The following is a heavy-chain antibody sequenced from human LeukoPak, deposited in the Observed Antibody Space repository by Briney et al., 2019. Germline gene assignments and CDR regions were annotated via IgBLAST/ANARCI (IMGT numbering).Heavy chain of an antibody. CDR3: VRDSPGYGAYDFD. D-gene: IGHD5-12*01. CDR1: GFTFSSYW. Sequence: PGGSLRLSCAASGFTFSSYWMSWVRQAPGKGLEWVANKKEDGSAKYYVDSVKGRFTISRDNAKNSLYLQMNNLSAEDTAVYYCVRDSPGYGAYDFDWGQGTLVTVSS. V-gene: IGHV3-7*01. J-gene: IGHJ4*02. CDR2: KKEDGSAK.